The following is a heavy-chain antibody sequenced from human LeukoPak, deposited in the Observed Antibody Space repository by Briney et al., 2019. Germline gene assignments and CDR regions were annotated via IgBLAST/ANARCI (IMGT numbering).Heavy chain of an antibody. CDR2: IYYSGST. V-gene: IGHV4-59*01. J-gene: IGHJ4*02. CDR1: GGSISSYY. D-gene: IGHD2-2*01. CDR3: ARGVGYCSSTSCSGHLTFDY. Sequence: SETLSLTCTVSGGSISSYYWSWIRQPPGKGLEWIGYIYYSGSTNYNPSLKSRVTISVDTSKNQFSLKLSSVTAADTAVYYCARGVGYCSSTSCSGHLTFDYWGQGTLVTVSS.